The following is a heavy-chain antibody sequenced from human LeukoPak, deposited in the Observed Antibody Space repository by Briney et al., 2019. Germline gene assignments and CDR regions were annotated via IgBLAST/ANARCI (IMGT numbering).Heavy chain of an antibody. CDR1: GYTFTSYG. CDR3: ARDHSSYYYYYMDV. Sequence: ASVKVSCKASGYTFTSYGISWVRQAPRQGLEWMGWISAYNGNTNYAQKLQGRVTMTTDTSTSTAYMELRSLRSDDTAVYYCARDHSSYYYYYMDVWGKGTTVTVSS. J-gene: IGHJ6*03. CDR2: ISAYNGNT. V-gene: IGHV1-18*01. D-gene: IGHD1-26*01.